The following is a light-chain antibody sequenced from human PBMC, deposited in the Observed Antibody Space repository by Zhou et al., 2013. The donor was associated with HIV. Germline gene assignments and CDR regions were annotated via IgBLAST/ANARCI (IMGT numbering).Light chain of an antibody. CDR1: QSLLHSDGKTY. CDR2: EVS. CDR3: MQSLAYY. J-gene: IGKJ2*01. Sequence: DIVMTQTPLSLSVTPGQPASISCKSSQSLLHSDGKTYLYWYLQRRGQPPQLLIYEVSKRFSGVPDRFSGSGSGTDFTLHISRVEVEDGGSLYCMQSLAYYFGQGTKAGDQT. V-gene: IGKV2D-29*01.